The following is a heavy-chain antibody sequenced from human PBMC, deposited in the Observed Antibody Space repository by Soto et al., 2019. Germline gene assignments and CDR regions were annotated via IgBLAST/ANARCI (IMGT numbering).Heavy chain of an antibody. Sequence: QLQLQESGPGLVKPSETLSLTCTVSGGSISGSSYYWGWIRQPPGKGLEWIGSIYYSGSTYYNPSLKSRVTISVDTSKNQFSLKLSSVTAADTAVYYCERSSAVITTLDYFDYWGQGTLVTVSS. D-gene: IGHD3-22*01. J-gene: IGHJ4*02. V-gene: IGHV4-39*01. CDR3: ERSSAVITTLDYFDY. CDR1: GGSISGSSYY. CDR2: IYYSGST.